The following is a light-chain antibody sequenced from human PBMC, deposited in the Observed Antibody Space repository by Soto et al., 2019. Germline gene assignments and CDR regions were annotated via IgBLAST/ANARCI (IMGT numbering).Light chain of an antibody. J-gene: IGLJ2*01. CDR1: SSNIGSNT. Sequence: QSVLTQPPSASGTPGQRVTISCSGSSSNIGSNTVHWYQQLPGTAPKLLIYSNDQRPSGVPDRFSGFKSDTSASLAISGLKPEDEADYYCAAWDESLDALLFGRGTKLTVL. CDR3: AAWDESLDALL. V-gene: IGLV1-44*01. CDR2: SND.